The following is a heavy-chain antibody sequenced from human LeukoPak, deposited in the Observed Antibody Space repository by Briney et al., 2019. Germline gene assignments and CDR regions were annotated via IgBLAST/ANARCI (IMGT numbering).Heavy chain of an antibody. CDR3: AARSPAAKGNSVDY. V-gene: IGHV3-21*01. Sequence: EGSLRLSCAASGFTFSSYSVNWVRQAPGKGLEWVSSISSSSSYIYYADSVKGRSTISRDNAKNSLYLQMNSLRAEDTAVYYCAARSPAAKGNSVDYWGQGTLVTVSS. CDR2: ISSSSSYI. D-gene: IGHD2-2*01. J-gene: IGHJ4*02. CDR1: GFTFSSYS.